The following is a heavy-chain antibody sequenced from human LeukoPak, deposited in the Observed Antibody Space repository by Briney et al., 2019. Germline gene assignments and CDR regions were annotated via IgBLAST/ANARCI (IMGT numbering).Heavy chain of an antibody. Sequence: PSETLSLTCNVSGDSISSYYWSWLRQPGGKALEWIGRIYTSGYTNYNPSLERRVTISIDTSKSQFSLKLRSVTAADTAVYYCARVHIVTGNYFDSWGLGALVTVSS. V-gene: IGHV4-4*07. CDR2: IYTSGYT. CDR1: GDSISSYY. J-gene: IGHJ4*02. CDR3: ARVHIVTGNYFDS. D-gene: IGHD2-21*01.